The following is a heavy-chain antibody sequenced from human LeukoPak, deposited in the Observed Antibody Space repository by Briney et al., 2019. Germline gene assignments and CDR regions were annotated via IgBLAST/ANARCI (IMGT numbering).Heavy chain of an antibody. J-gene: IGHJ4*02. CDR2: IRYDGSNK. D-gene: IGHD3-22*01. CDR1: GFTFSSYG. V-gene: IGHV3-30*02. Sequence: GGSLRLSCAASGFTFSSYGMHWVRQAPGKGLEWVAFIRYDGSNKYYADSVKGRFTISRDNSKNTLYLQMNSLRAEDTAVYYCARDRGDSSGYPTPFYFDYWGQGTLVTVSS. CDR3: ARDRGDSSGYPTPFYFDY.